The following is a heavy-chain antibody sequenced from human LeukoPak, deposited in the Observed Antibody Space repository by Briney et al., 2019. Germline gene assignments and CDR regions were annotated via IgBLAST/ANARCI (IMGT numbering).Heavy chain of an antibody. Sequence: GGSLRLSCAASGCTFSSYSRNWVRQAPGKGLEWVSSISSSSSYIYYADSVKGQFPLSRGNPKNSLYLPMNTLRAEDTAVYYCARPRATTVFFDYWGQGTLVTVSS. CDR3: ARPRATTVFFDY. D-gene: IGHD4-17*01. V-gene: IGHV3-21*01. CDR2: ISSSSSYI. CDR1: GCTFSSYS. J-gene: IGHJ4*02.